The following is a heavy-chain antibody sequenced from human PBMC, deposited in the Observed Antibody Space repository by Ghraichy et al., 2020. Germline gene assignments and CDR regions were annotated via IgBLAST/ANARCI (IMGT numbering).Heavy chain of an antibody. CDR3: ARVGYDFWSGYYVYYYYYGMDV. J-gene: IGHJ6*02. CDR2: INHSGST. V-gene: IGHV4-34*01. D-gene: IGHD3-3*01. Sequence: SETLSLTCAVYGGSFSGYYWSWIRQPPGKGLEWIGEINHSGSTNYNPSLKSRVTISVDTSKNQFSLKLSSVTAADTAVYYCARVGYDFWSGYYVYYYYYGMDVGAQGPTVTVSS. CDR1: GGSFSGYY.